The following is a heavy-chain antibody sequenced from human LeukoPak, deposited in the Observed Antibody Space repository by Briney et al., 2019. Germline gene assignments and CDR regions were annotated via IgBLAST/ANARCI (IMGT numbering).Heavy chain of an antibody. CDR1: GYTFTGYY. J-gene: IGHJ5*02. CDR3: ARPRSRSGWYNWFDP. CDR2: INPNSGGT. V-gene: IGHV1-2*02. D-gene: IGHD6-19*01. Sequence: ASVKVSCKASGYTFTGYYMHWVRQAPGQGLEWMGWINPNSGGTNYAQKFQGRVTMTRDTSISTAYTELSRLRSDDTAVYYCARPRSRSGWYNWFDPWGQGTLVTVSS.